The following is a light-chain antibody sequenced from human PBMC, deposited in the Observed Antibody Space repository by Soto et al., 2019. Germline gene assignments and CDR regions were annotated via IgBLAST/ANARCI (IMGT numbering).Light chain of an antibody. Sequence: DIQMTQSPSSLSASVGDRVTITCRASQTISTYLNWYQQKPGKAPKLLIYAASSLQSVVPSRFSGSGSGTDFTLTISSLQTEDFAAYYCLQSYSTSWTFGQGTKVETK. CDR3: LQSYSTSWT. CDR1: QTISTY. V-gene: IGKV1-39*01. J-gene: IGKJ1*01. CDR2: AAS.